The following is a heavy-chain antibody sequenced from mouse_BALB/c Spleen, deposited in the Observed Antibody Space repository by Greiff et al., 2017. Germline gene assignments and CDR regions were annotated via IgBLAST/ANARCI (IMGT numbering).Heavy chain of an antibody. Sequence: EVKLVESGGGLVKPGGSLKLSCAASGFTFSDYYMYWVRQTPEKRLEWVATISDGGSYTYYPDSVKGRFTISRDNAKNNLYLQMSSLKSEDTAMYYCARGYDYDGGGAWFAYWGQGTLVTVSA. CDR1: GFTFSDYY. D-gene: IGHD2-4*01. V-gene: IGHV5-4*02. CDR2: ISDGGSYT. CDR3: ARGYDYDGGGAWFAY. J-gene: IGHJ3*01.